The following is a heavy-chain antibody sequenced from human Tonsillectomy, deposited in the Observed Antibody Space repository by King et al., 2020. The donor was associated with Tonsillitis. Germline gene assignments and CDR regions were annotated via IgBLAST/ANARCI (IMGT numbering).Heavy chain of an antibody. CDR3: ARDSSSSPPFYYSYMDV. Sequence: VQLQESGPGLVKPSETLSLTCTVSGGSISSYYWSWIRQPPGKGLEWIGYIYYSGSTTYNPSLKSRVTISVDTSKNQFSLKVSSVTAADTAVYYCARDSSSSPPFYYSYMDVWGKGTTVTVSS. V-gene: IGHV4-59*01. CDR2: IYYSGST. CDR1: GGSISSYY. D-gene: IGHD6-6*01. J-gene: IGHJ6*03.